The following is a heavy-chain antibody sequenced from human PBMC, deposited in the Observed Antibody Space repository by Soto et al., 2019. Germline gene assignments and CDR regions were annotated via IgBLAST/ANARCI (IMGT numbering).Heavy chain of an antibody. CDR1: GFTFTRYS. CDR2: ISSTTNYI. Sequence: GGSLRLSCAASGFTFTRYSMNWVRQAPGKGLEWVSSISSTTNYIYYGDSMKGRFTISRDNAKNSLYLEMNSLRAEDTAVYYCARESEDLTSNFDYWRQGTLVTVSS. V-gene: IGHV3-21*06. CDR3: ARESEDLTSNFDY. J-gene: IGHJ4*02.